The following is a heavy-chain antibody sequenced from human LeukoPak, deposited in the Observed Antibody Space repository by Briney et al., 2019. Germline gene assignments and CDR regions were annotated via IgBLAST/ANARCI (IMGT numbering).Heavy chain of an antibody. CDR1: GFTFSSYW. V-gene: IGHV3-7*01. CDR2: IKEDASEK. D-gene: IGHD3-3*01. Sequence: GGSLRLSCAASGFTFSSYWMSWVRQAPGKGLEWVANIKEDASEKYYVDSVKGRFTISRDNAKNSLYLQMNSLRVEDTAVYFFARYRIGYGYWGQGTLVTVSS. J-gene: IGHJ4*02. CDR3: ARYRIGYGY.